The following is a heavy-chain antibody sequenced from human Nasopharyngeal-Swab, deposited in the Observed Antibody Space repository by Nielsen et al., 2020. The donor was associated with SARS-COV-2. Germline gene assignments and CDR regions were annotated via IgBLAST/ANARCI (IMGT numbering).Heavy chain of an antibody. CDR1: GFTFSSYA. J-gene: IGHJ3*02. CDR2: ISYDGSNK. D-gene: IGHD1-26*01. CDR3: ARGGGGVYSGSYYGALDI. Sequence: GGSLRLSCAASGFTFSSYAMHWVRQAPGKGLEWVAVISYDGSNKYYADSVKGRFTISRDNSKNTLYLQMNSLRAEDTAVYYCARGGGGVYSGSYYGALDIWGQGTMVTVSS. V-gene: IGHV3-30-3*01.